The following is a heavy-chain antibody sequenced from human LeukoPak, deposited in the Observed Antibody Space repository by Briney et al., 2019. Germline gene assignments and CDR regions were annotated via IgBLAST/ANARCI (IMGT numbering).Heavy chain of an antibody. CDR2: INWNGGST. CDR3: ARAVGGSCLCS. V-gene: IGHV3-20*04. J-gene: IGHJ5*02. CDR1: GFTFDDYG. D-gene: IGHD2-15*01. Sequence: GGSLRLSCAASGFTFDDYGMSWVRQAPGKGLEWFSGINWNGGSTGYEDSVKGRFTISRDNAKNSLYLQMNSLRAEATDFYYCARAVGGSCLCSWGEVTLVSVSS.